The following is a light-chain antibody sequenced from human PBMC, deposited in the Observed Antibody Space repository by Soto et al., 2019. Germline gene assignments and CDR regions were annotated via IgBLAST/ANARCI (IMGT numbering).Light chain of an antibody. CDR1: QSFSTY. Sequence: DFQMTQSPSSLSASVGDRVTITCRASQSFSTYLAWYQQKPGKVPKLLIYKASSLESGVPSRFSGSGSGTEFTLTISGLQPDDVAVYYCQQYNDYPLTFGGGTKVEIK. V-gene: IGKV1-5*03. CDR2: KAS. J-gene: IGKJ4*01. CDR3: QQYNDYPLT.